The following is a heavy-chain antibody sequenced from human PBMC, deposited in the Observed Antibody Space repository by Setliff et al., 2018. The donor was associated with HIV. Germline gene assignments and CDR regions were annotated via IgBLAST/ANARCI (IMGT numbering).Heavy chain of an antibody. J-gene: IGHJ5*02. CDR2: MSTGGDIK. CDR1: GFTFSSYV. CDR3: AKDRRGITGTKSCAWFDP. V-gene: IGHV3-30*18. Sequence: GGSLRLSCAATGFTFSSYVLHWVRQAPGKGLEWVAVMSTGGDIKIYADSVKGRFTTSRDNSKNTLYLQMNSLRAEDTAVYYCAKDRRGITGTKSCAWFDPWGQGTLVTVSS. D-gene: IGHD1-7*01.